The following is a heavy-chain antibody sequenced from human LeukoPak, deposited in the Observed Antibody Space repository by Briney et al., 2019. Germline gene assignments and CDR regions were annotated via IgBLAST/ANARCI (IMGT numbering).Heavy chain of an antibody. CDR1: GFTFSSYS. Sequence: PGGSLRLSCAASGFTFSSYSMNWVRQAPGKGLEWVSSISSSSSYKYYADSVKGRFTISRDNAKNSLYLQMNSLRAEDTAVYYCARDRHCSSTSCAFDIWGQGTMVTVSS. CDR2: ISSSSSYK. V-gene: IGHV3-21*01. D-gene: IGHD2-2*01. J-gene: IGHJ3*02. CDR3: ARDRHCSSTSCAFDI.